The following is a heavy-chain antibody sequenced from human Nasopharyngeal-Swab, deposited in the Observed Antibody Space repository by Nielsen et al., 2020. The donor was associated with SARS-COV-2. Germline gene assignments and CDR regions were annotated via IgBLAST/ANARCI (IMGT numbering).Heavy chain of an antibody. Sequence: SETLSLTCTVSGGSISNSYYWGWIRQPPGRGLEWIGSIDYSGNTDYNLSLKSRVTISVGTSKNQFSLRLSSVTAADTAIYYCARVDTYGPELKGAFDIWGQGTVVTVSS. D-gene: IGHD5-18*01. CDR1: GGSISNSYY. CDR3: ARVDTYGPELKGAFDI. V-gene: IGHV4-39*07. CDR2: IDYSGNT. J-gene: IGHJ3*02.